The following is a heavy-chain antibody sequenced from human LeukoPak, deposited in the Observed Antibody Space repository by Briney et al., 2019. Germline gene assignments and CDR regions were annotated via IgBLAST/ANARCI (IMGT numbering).Heavy chain of an antibody. CDR2: IYYSGST. J-gene: IGHJ4*02. V-gene: IGHV4-39*07. CDR3: ARVPRLSIAVAAPIFDY. Sequence: PSETLSLTCTVSGGSVSSGSYYWGWIRQPPGKGLEWIGNIYYSGSTYYNPSLKSRVTISVETSKNQFSLKLSSVTAADTAVYYCARVPRLSIAVAAPIFDYWGQGTLVTVSS. D-gene: IGHD6-19*01. CDR1: GGSVSSGSYY.